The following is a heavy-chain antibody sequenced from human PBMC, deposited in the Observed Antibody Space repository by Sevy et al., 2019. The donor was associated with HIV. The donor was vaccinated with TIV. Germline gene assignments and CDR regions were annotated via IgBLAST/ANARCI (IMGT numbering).Heavy chain of an antibody. CDR2: MKQDGSEK. CDR3: VRGGVGGYSYSLDS. D-gene: IGHD5-18*01. Sequence: GGSLRLSCAASGFTFSTYWMSWVRQAPGKALEWVATMKQDGSEKDYVDSVKGRFTISRDNAKNSLYLQMNSLRGEDTAVYYCVRGGVGGYSYSLDSWGQGTLVTVSS. J-gene: IGHJ4*02. V-gene: IGHV3-7*01. CDR1: GFTFSTYW.